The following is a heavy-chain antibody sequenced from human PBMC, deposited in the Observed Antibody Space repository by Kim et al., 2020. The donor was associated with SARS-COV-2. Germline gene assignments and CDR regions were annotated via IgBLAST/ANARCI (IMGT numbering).Heavy chain of an antibody. V-gene: IGHV4-59*11. CDR2: IYSSGSS. J-gene: IGHJ6*02. CDR3: SRVLPVVAHADYYAMDV. CDR1: GGSISSLF. Sequence: SETLSLTCTVSGGSISSLFWSWIRQPPGKGLEWIGYIYSSGSSNYNPSLTRRVTISIDTTNNQFSLKLTSVIAADTAVYYCSRVLPVVAHADYYAMDVWGEGATVTVSS. D-gene: IGHD2-15*01.